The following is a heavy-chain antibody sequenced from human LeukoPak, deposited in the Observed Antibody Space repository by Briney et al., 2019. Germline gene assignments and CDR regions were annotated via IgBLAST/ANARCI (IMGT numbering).Heavy chain of an antibody. J-gene: IGHJ4*02. Sequence: GSLRLSCAASGFTFSDYYMSWIRQAPGKGLEWVSYISSSGSTIYYADSVKGRFTISRDNAKDSLYLQMNSLRAEDTAVYYCASDTQFLEYYFDYWGQGTLVTVSS. D-gene: IGHD5-24*01. CDR2: ISSSGSTI. CDR1: GFTFSDYY. CDR3: ASDTQFLEYYFDY. V-gene: IGHV3-11*01.